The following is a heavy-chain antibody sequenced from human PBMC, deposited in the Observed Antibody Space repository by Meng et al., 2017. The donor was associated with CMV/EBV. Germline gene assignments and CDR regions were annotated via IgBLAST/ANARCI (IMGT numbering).Heavy chain of an antibody. J-gene: IGHJ4*02. CDR3: ARRPTGYSSGDDY. CDR2: ISGSGGST. Sequence: GESLKISCAASGFSFSSYAMNWVRQAPGKGLEWVSTISGSGGSTYYADSVKGRFTISRDNSKNALYLQMNSLRAEDTAVYYCARRPTGYSSGDDYWGQGTLVTVSS. V-gene: IGHV3-23*01. CDR1: GFSFSSYA. D-gene: IGHD6-25*01.